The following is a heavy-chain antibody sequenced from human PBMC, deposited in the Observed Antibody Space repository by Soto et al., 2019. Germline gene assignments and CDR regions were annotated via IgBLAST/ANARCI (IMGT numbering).Heavy chain of an antibody. Sequence: PSETLSLTCSVSGGSVSNQYWNWIRQPPGKPLEWIGYIYYNGSSNYNPSLKSRVTISVDTSKNQFSLKLSSVTAADTAVYYCARGPDANAYYYDSSGYASFDYWGQGTLVTVSS. D-gene: IGHD3-22*01. CDR2: IYYNGSS. V-gene: IGHV4-59*08. CDR3: ARGPDANAYYYDSSGYASFDY. CDR1: GGSVSNQY. J-gene: IGHJ4*02.